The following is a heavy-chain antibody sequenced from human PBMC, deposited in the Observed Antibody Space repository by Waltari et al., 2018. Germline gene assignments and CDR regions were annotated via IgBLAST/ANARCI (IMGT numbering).Heavy chain of an antibody. J-gene: IGHJ6*02. Sequence: QVQLVQSGAEVKKPGSSVKVSCKASGGTFSSYAISWVRQAPGQGLEWMGGIIPILSTANYAQKFQGRVTITADESTSTAYMELSSLRAEDTAVYYCARVLEWLLFGYYYYGMDVWGQGTTVTVSS. CDR1: GGTFSSYA. V-gene: IGHV1-69*01. CDR3: ARVLEWLLFGYYYYGMDV. CDR2: IIPILSTA. D-gene: IGHD3-3*01.